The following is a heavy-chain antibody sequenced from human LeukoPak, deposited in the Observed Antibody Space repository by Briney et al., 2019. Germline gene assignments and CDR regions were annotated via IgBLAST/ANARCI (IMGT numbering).Heavy chain of an antibody. CDR2: ISDSGGNT. V-gene: IGHV3-23*01. J-gene: IGHJ5*02. CDR3: AKSHGWSDP. D-gene: IGHD2-8*01. Sequence: GGSLRLSCAASGFTFSTHGMTWVRLAPGKGLEWVSTISDSGGNTYYADSVKGRFTISRDNSKSTLYLQMNSLRAEDTAVYYCAKSHGWSDPWGQGSLVTVSS. CDR1: GFTFSTHG.